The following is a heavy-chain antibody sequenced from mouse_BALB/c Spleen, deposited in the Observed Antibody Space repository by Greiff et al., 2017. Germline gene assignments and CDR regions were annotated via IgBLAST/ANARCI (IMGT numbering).Heavy chain of an antibody. CDR1: GYSITSDYA. CDR2: ISYSGST. CDR3: ARSGDSSGYSFAY. D-gene: IGHD3-2*01. Sequence: VQLQQSGPGLVKPSQSLSLTCTVTGYSITSDYAWNWIRQFPGNKLEWMGYISYSGSTSYNPSLKSRISITRDTSKNQFFLQLNSVTTEDTATYYCARSGDSSGYSFAYWGQGTLVTVSA. V-gene: IGHV3-2*02. J-gene: IGHJ3*01.